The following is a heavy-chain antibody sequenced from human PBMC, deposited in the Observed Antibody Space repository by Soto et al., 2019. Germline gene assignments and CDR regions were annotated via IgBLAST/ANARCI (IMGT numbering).Heavy chain of an antibody. D-gene: IGHD2-21*02. CDR1: GYTFTSYD. CDR3: ARGPSVVTARDDAFDI. V-gene: IGHV1-8*01. J-gene: IGHJ3*02. CDR2: MNPNSGNT. Sequence: QVQLVQSGAEVKKPGASVKVSCKASGYTFTSYDINWVRQATGQGLEWMGWMNPNSGNTGYAQKFQGRVTMTRNTXIXXAYMELSSLRSEDTAVYYCARGPSVVTARDDAFDIWGQGTMVTVSS.